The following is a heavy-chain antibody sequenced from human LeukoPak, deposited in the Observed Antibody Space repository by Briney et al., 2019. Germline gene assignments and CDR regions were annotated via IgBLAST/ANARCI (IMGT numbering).Heavy chain of an antibody. V-gene: IGHV1-2*02. CDR2: INPNSGGT. CDR1: GYTFTGYY. J-gene: IGHJ6*02. Sequence: GASVKVSCKASGYTFTGYYMHWVRQAPGQGREWMGWINPNSGGTNYAQKFQGRVTMTRDTSISTAYMELSRLRSDDTAVYYCARVHCSGGSCYPPYYYGMDVWGQGNTVTVSS. D-gene: IGHD2-15*01. CDR3: ARVHCSGGSCYPPYYYGMDV.